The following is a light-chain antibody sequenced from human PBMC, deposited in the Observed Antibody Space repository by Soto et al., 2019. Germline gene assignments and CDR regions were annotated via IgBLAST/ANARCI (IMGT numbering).Light chain of an antibody. J-gene: IGKJ5*01. CDR3: QQYGSSPIT. V-gene: IGKV3-20*01. CDR2: GAS. CDR1: QSVSSNF. Sequence: EIVLTQSPGTLSLSPGERATLSCRASQSVSSNFLAWYQQKPGQAPRLLIYGASSRATGIPDRFSGSGSGTGFTLTISRLAPEDFAVYYCQQYGSSPITFGQGTRLEMK.